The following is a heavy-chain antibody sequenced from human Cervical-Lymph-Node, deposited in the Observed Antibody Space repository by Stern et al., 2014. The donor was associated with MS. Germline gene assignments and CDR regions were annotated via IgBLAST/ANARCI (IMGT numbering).Heavy chain of an antibody. D-gene: IGHD2/OR15-2a*01. Sequence: QVQLVQSGAEVKKPGSSVKVSCKASGGTFSNHVISWVRQAPGQGLEWMGGTIPIFGKAIYAQKFQGRVTITADESTGAAYMELGSLRSEDPAVYYCARAAYSTSSYNYWGQGTLVTVSA. CDR2: TIPIFGKA. CDR1: GGTFSNHV. V-gene: IGHV1-69*01. CDR3: ARAAYSTSSYNY. J-gene: IGHJ4*02.